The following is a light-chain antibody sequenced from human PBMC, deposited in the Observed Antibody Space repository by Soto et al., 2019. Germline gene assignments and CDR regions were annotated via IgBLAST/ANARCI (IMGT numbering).Light chain of an antibody. J-gene: IGKJ2*01. Sequence: EKVMTQSPATLSVSPGERATLSCRASQSVSSNLAWYQQKPGQAPRLLIYDASTRATDIPVRFSGSGSGTEFTLTISSLQSEDSAVYYCRQYNDWLYTFGQGTKLEI. V-gene: IGKV3D-15*01. CDR2: DAS. CDR3: RQYNDWLYT. CDR1: QSVSSN.